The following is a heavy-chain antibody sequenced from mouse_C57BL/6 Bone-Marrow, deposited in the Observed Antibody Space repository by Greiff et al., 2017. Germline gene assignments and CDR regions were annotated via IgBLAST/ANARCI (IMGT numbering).Heavy chain of an antibody. CDR3: VRLLLGAMDY. Sequence: EVNVVESGGGLVQPKGSLKLSCAASGFSFNTYAMNWVRQAPGKGLEWVARIRSKSNNYATYYADSVKDRFTISRDDSESMLYLQMNNLKTEDTAMYYCVRLLLGAMDYWGQGTSVTVSS. CDR1: GFSFNTYA. D-gene: IGHD1-1*01. V-gene: IGHV10-1*01. J-gene: IGHJ4*01. CDR2: IRSKSNNYAT.